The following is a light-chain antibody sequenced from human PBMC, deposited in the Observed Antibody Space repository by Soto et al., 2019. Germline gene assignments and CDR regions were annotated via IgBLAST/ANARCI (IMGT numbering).Light chain of an antibody. J-gene: IGLJ1*01. CDR1: NTDVGDYNY. V-gene: IGLV2-14*03. CDR3: CSYTPTTXFYV. Sequence: SALTQPASVSWSPGQSITISCTGSNTDVGDYNYVSWYQQLPGKAHQLIIYEVINRPSGFSPRFSGSKSANTASLTISGLQAEDEADYYCCSYTPTTXFYVFGTWTKVXV. CDR2: EVI.